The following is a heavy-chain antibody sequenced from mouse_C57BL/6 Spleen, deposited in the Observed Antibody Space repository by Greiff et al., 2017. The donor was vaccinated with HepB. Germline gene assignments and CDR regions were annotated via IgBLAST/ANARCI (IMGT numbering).Heavy chain of an antibody. CDR1: GYTFTEYT. D-gene: IGHD1-2*01. V-gene: IGHV1-62-2*01. Sequence: QVQLQQSGAELVKPGASVKLSCKASGYTFTEYTIHWVKKRSGQGLEWIGWFYPGSGSIKYNEKFKDKATLTADKSSSTVYMELSRLTSEDSAVYFCARHEDHYHYAMDYWGQGTSVTVSS. CDR2: FYPGSGSI. J-gene: IGHJ4*01. CDR3: ARHEDHYHYAMDY.